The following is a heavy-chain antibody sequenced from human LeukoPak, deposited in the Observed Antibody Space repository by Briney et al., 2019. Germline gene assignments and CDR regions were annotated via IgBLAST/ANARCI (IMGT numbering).Heavy chain of an antibody. D-gene: IGHD3-10*01. CDR2: IWYDGSNK. CDR1: GFTFSSYG. Sequence: PGGSLRLSCAASGFTFSSYGMHWVRQAPGKGLEWVAVIWYDGSNKYYADSVKGRFTISRDNSKNTLYLQMNSLRAEDTAVYYCARGRTYGSGSYPLSDYWGQGTLVTVSS. CDR3: ARGRTYGSGSYPLSDY. J-gene: IGHJ4*02. V-gene: IGHV3-33*01.